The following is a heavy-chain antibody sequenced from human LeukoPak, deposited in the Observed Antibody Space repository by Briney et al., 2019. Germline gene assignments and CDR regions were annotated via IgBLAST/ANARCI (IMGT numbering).Heavy chain of an antibody. CDR2: TYYRSKWYN. D-gene: IGHD1-26*01. CDR1: GDSVSSNSAA. CDR3: ARATTSPAFDL. V-gene: IGHV6-1*01. J-gene: IGHJ5*02. Sequence: SQTLSLTCAISGDSVSSNSAAWNWLTQSPSRGLEWLERTYYRSKWYNDYAVSGKSRITINPDTSKDQFSLQLNSVTPEDTAVYYCARATTSPAFDLWGQGTLVTVSS.